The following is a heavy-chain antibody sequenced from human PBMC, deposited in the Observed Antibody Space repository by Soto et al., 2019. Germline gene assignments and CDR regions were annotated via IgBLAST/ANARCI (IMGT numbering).Heavy chain of an antibody. Sequence: QVQLVESGGGVVQPGRSLRLSCAASGFTFSSYAMHWVRQAPGKGLEWVAVISYDGSNKYYAESVKGRFTISRNNSKNTMYLQMNSMRAEDTAVYYCAREGIAFDYWGQGTLVTVSS. D-gene: IGHD6-13*01. CDR1: GFTFSSYA. CDR2: ISYDGSNK. V-gene: IGHV3-30-3*01. CDR3: AREGIAFDY. J-gene: IGHJ4*02.